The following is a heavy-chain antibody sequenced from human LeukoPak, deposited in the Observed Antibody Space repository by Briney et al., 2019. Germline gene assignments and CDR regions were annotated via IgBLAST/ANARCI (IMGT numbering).Heavy chain of an antibody. CDR3: ARDSDVRRFLEWPLYFDY. Sequence: SETLSLTCAVYGGTFSGYYWSWIRQPPGKGLEWIGEINHSGSTNYNPSLKSRVTVSVDTSKNQFSLKLTSVTAADTAVYYCARDSDVRRFLEWPLYFDYWGQGTLVTVSS. CDR1: GGTFSGYY. D-gene: IGHD3-3*01. J-gene: IGHJ4*02. CDR2: INHSGST. V-gene: IGHV4-34*01.